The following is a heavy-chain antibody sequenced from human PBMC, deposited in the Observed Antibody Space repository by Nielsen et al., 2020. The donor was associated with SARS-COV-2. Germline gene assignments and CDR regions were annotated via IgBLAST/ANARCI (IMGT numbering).Heavy chain of an antibody. D-gene: IGHD5-12*01. CDR3: ARDRGGYSGYVYGY. CDR2: MNPNSGNT. V-gene: IGHV1-8*01. Sequence: ASVKVSCKASGYTFTSYDINWVRQATGQGLEWMGWMNPNSGNTGYAQKFQGRVTITRDTSASTAYMELSSLRSEDTAVYYCARDRGGYSGYVYGYWGQGTLVTVSS. CDR1: GYTFTSYD. J-gene: IGHJ4*02.